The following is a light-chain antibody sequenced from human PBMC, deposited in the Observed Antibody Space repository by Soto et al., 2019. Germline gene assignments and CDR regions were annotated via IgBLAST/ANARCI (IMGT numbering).Light chain of an antibody. J-gene: IGKJ4*01. V-gene: IGKV3D-15*01. CDR3: PQYTFWPLP. Sequence: EILVTQSTATLSLSPGETATLSCRASQSVRSHLAWFQQKPGQAPRLLMYGVSTRATGMPARFSGSGSGTEFTLIISCLQSEDIAHYYCPQYTFWPLPFCGGAKVAIK. CDR1: QSVRSH. CDR2: GVS.